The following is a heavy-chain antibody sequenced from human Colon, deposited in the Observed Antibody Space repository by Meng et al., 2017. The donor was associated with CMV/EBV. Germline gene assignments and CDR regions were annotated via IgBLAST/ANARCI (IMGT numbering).Heavy chain of an antibody. V-gene: IGHV3-7*03. CDR3: ARDGVVVLGATRD. CDR2: IKQDGSEK. Sequence: GESLKISCAASGFTFSSYWMSWVRQAPGKGLEWVANIKQDGSEKYYVDSVNGRFTISRDNAKNSLYLQMNSLRAEDTAIYYCARDGVVVLGATRDWGQGTLVTVSS. J-gene: IGHJ4*02. CDR1: GFTFSSYW. D-gene: IGHD2-15*01.